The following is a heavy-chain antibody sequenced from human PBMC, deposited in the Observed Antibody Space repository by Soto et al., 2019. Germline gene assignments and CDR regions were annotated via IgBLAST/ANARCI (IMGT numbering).Heavy chain of an antibody. CDR2: ITRSGSI. V-gene: IGHV4-34*01. Sequence: QVQLQQWGAGLLKPSETLSLTCAVYGGSFSNYYWSWIRQPPGKGLEWIGEITRSGSINYNPSLMSRVSISVDTSTNYFSLKLSSVTAAATAIYYCARPCEYWAQGTLVTVSS. CDR3: ARPCEY. J-gene: IGHJ4*02. CDR1: GGSFSNYY.